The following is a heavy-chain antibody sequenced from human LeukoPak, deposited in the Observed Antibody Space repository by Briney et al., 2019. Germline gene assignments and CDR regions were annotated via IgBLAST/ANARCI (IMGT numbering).Heavy chain of an antibody. CDR3: ARVQVSDDNWCFFDY. D-gene: IGHD1-1*01. J-gene: IGHJ4*02. V-gene: IGHV1-2*02. CDR2: INANSGGS. CDR1: GYTFPANY. Sequence: ASLTVSCKASGYTFPANYMHWVRQAPGQGLEWMGWINANSGGSNCAQKFQGRVTMTRETSISTAYMELSRLSSDDTAVYYCARVQVSDDNWCFFDYWGQGTLVAVSS.